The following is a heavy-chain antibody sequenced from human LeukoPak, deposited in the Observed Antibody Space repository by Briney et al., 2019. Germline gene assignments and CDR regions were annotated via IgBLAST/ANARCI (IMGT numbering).Heavy chain of an antibody. J-gene: IGHJ5*02. Sequence: PSETLSLTCAVYGGSFSGYYWSWIPQPPGKGLEWIGEINHSGSTNYNPSLKSRVTISVDTSKNQFSLKLSSVTAADTAVYYCARVLPRTGGATRLRRPELNWFDPWGQGTLVTVSS. CDR3: ARVLPRTGGATRLRRPELNWFDP. V-gene: IGHV4-34*01. CDR1: GGSFSGYY. CDR2: INHSGST. D-gene: IGHD1-26*01.